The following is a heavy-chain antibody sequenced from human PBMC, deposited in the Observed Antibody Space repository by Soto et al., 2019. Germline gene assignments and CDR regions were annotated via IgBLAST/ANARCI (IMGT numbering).Heavy chain of an antibody. Sequence: EVQLVESGGGLVQPGESLRLSCAASGFTFSNDWMHWVRQAPGMGLVWVSRIKGDGSRTNYADSVKGRFTISRDNAKNTLYLQINSLRAEDMAVYYCARGAFGTYYFDYWGQGSLVTVSS. D-gene: IGHD3-3*01. CDR3: ARGAFGTYYFDY. V-gene: IGHV3-74*01. CDR2: IKGDGSRT. CDR1: GFTFSNDW. J-gene: IGHJ4*02.